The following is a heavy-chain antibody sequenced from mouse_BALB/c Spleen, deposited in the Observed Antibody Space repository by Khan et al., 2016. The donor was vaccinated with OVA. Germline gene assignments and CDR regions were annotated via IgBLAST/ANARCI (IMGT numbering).Heavy chain of an antibody. Sequence: QVQLQQSGAELARPGASVKMSCKASGYTFTTYTIHWVKQGPGQGLEWIGYIIPTNDYANYNQKFKDRATLTADKSSSTAYMQLSSLTSEDSALYDCAREGAYYRSDGWFAYWGQGTLVTVSA. CDR3: AREGAYYRSDGWFAY. V-gene: IGHV1-4*01. CDR1: GYTFTTYT. J-gene: IGHJ3*01. D-gene: IGHD2-14*01. CDR2: IIPTNDYA.